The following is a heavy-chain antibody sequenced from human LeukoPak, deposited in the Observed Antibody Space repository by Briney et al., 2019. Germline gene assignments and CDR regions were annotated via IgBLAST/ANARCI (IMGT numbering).Heavy chain of an antibody. CDR1: GYTFTNYY. V-gene: IGHV1-46*01. CDR3: AREGAAEAKNFDY. J-gene: IGHJ4*02. Sequence: ASVKVSCKASGYTFTNYYIHWMRQAPGQGPEWVGIINLNAVTTRYAQKFQGRITVTRDTSTSTVYVELSSLRSEDTAVYFCAREGAAEAKNFDYWGQGTLVTVSS. CDR2: INLNAVTT. D-gene: IGHD6-25*01.